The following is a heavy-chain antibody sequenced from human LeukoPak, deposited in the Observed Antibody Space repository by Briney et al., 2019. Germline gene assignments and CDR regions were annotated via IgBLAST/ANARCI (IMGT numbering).Heavy chain of an antibody. Sequence: PSETLSLTCTVSGGSISSGSYYWSWIRQPAGKGLEWIGRIYTSGSTNYNPSLKSRVTISVDTSKNQFSLKLNSVTAADTAVYYCARDHTYYYDSSGYSSHFDYWGQGTLVTVSS. CDR3: ARDHTYYYDSSGYSSHFDY. D-gene: IGHD3-22*01. CDR1: GGSISSGSYY. CDR2: IYTSGST. V-gene: IGHV4-61*02. J-gene: IGHJ4*02.